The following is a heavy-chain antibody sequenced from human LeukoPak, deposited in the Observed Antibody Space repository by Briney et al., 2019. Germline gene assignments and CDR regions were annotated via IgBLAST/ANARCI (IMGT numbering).Heavy chain of an antibody. Sequence: PSETLSLTCTVSGASVSGSPYYWGWIRQPPGKGLEWIGSIYSSGSTYYNTSLQSRVTISIETSKNQISLRLKSVTAADTAMYYCVKSGGYGLIDYWGQGTLVTVSS. CDR3: VKSGGYGLIDY. CDR1: GASVSGSPYY. V-gene: IGHV4-39*01. D-gene: IGHD1-26*01. J-gene: IGHJ4*02. CDR2: IYSSGST.